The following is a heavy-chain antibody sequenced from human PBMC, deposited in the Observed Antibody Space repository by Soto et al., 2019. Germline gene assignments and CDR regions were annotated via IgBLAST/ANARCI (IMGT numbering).Heavy chain of an antibody. V-gene: IGHV1-46*01. CDR2: INPSGGST. J-gene: IGHJ4*02. D-gene: IGHD1-26*01. CDR1: GYTFTSYY. CDR3: ATDRVGAISFDY. Sequence: ASVKVSCKASGYTFTSYYMHWVRQAPGQGLEWTGIINPSGGSTSYAQKFQGRVTMTRDTSTSTVYMELSSLRSEDTAVYYCATDRVGAISFDYWGQGTLVTVSS.